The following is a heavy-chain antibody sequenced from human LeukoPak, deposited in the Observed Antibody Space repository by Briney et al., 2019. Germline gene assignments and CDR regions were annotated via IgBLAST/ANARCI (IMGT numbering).Heavy chain of an antibody. V-gene: IGHV4-39*01. CDR3: ARGQQLVRTRWFDP. CDR2: IYYSGST. J-gene: IGHJ5*02. D-gene: IGHD6-6*01. Sequence: SETLSLTCTVSGGSISSSSYYWGWIRQPPGKGLEWIGSIYYSGSTYYSPSLKSRVTISVDTSKNQFSLKLSSVTAADTAVYYCARGQQLVRTRWFDPWGQGTLVTVSS. CDR1: GGSISSSSYY.